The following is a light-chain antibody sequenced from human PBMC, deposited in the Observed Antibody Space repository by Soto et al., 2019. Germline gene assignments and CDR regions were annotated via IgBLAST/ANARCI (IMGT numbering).Light chain of an antibody. J-gene: IGLJ2*01. CDR3: CSYAGSYTVV. Sequence: QSALTQPRSVSASPGQSVTISCTGTIGDVGGYNYVSWYQQHPGKAPKLMIYDVSKRPSGVPDRFSGSKSGNTASLTISGLQAEDEADYCCCSYAGSYTVVFGGGTQLTVL. V-gene: IGLV2-11*01. CDR2: DVS. CDR1: IGDVGGYNY.